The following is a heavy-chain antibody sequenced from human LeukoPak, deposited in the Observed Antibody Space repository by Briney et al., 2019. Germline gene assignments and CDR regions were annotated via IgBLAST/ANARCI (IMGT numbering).Heavy chain of an antibody. D-gene: IGHD3-3*01. CDR2: ISYDGSNK. CDR3: ARDRYYDFWSGYYTDVLGY. J-gene: IGHJ4*02. CDR1: GFTFSSYA. V-gene: IGHV3-30*04. Sequence: GGSLRLPCAASGFTFSSYAVHWVRQAPGKGLEWVAIISYDGSNKYYADSVKGRFTISRDNSKNTLYLQMNSLRAEDTAVYYCARDRYYDFWSGYYTDVLGYWGQGTLVTVSS.